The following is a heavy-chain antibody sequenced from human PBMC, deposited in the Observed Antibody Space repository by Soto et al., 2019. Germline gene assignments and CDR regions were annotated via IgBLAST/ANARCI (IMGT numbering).Heavy chain of an antibody. CDR3: AKDVVVGATTGLGDYYYYYGMDV. Sequence: GSLRLSCTASGFTFSSYGMHWVRQAPGKGLEWVAVISYDGSNKYYADSVKGRFTISRDNSKNTLYLQMNSLRAEDTAVYYRAKDVVVGATTGLGDYYYYYGMDVWGQGTTVTVSS. J-gene: IGHJ6*02. CDR2: ISYDGSNK. V-gene: IGHV3-30*18. CDR1: GFTFSSYG. D-gene: IGHD1-26*01.